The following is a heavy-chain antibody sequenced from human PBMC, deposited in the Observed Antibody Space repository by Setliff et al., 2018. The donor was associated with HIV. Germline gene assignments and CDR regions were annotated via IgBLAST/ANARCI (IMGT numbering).Heavy chain of an antibody. CDR2: INNSGST. Sequence: SETLSLTCAVYGGSFSGYYWSWIRQPPGKGLEWIGEINNSGSTNYNPSLKSRVTISVDTSKNQISLKVSSVIAADTAVYYCARQVKYSSSPLHFDSWGQGTLVTVSS. CDR1: GGSFSGYY. CDR3: ARQVKYSSSPLHFDS. J-gene: IGHJ4*02. V-gene: IGHV4-34*01. D-gene: IGHD6-13*01.